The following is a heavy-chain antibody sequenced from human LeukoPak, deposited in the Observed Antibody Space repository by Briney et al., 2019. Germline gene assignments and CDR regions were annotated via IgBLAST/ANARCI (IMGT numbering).Heavy chain of an antibody. V-gene: IGHV3-49*04. J-gene: IGHJ4*02. CDR1: GFNLGDYA. CDR3: TRVIRLSGGRYYFDY. Sequence: AGGSLRLSCTASGFNLGDYAMSWVRQAPGKGLEWVGFINSKSYSGTTEYAASVKGRFTVSRDDSKSVAYLQMNSLTTEDTGVYYCTRVIRLSGGRYYFDYWGQGTLVTVSS. CDR2: INSKSYSGTT. D-gene: IGHD2-21*01.